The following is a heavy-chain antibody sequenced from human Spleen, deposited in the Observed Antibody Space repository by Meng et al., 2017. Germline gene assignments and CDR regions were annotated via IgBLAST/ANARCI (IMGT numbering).Heavy chain of an antibody. CDR3: ARVNSGYVYDY. Sequence: VPLVPSGAELHKPGASVKVSCKASAFTFPTYAMNSVRQAPGQGLEWMGWINTNTGNPTYAQGFTGRFVFSLDTSVSTAYLQISSLKAEDTAVYYCARVNSGYVYDYWGQGTLVTVSS. J-gene: IGHJ4*02. CDR2: INTNTGNP. D-gene: IGHD5-12*01. CDR1: AFTFPTYA. V-gene: IGHV7-4-1*02.